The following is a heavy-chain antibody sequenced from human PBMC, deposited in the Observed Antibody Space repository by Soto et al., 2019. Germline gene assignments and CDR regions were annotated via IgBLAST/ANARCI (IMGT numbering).Heavy chain of an antibody. CDR1: GFSLSTSGVG. V-gene: IGHV2-5*01. D-gene: IGHD2-2*01. CDR3: GHRLDVGSNSF. CDR2: VYSNDDK. Sequence: QITLEESGPTLVKPTQTLTLTCSFSGFSLSTSGVGVEWIRQPPGKAPEWLALVYSNDDKRYSPSVKSRVSITKDTSKNRVVLTITNVHPVDTATYSCGHRLDVGSNSFWGQGTMVTVSS. J-gene: IGHJ3*01.